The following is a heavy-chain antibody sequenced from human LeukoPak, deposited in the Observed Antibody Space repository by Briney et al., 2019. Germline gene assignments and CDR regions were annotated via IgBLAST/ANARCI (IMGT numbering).Heavy chain of an antibody. D-gene: IGHD2-15*01. CDR1: GDSISTSNSY. CDR2: IYYSGNT. V-gene: IGHV4-39*01. J-gene: IGHJ4*02. CDR3: ARHSTGAASLDY. Sequence: SETLSLTCTVSGDSISTSNSYWGWIRQPPGKGLEWIGSIYYSGNTYYNASLKSRVTISVDTSKNQFSLKLSSVTAADTAVYYCARHSTGAASLDYWGQGTLVTVSS.